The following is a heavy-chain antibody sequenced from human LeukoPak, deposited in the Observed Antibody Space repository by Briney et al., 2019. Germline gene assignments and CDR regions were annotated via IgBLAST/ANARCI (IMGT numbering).Heavy chain of an antibody. CDR2: ISYAGNDK. D-gene: IGHD2-15*01. V-gene: IGHV3-30*14. Sequence: GGSLRLSCAASGFTFSDYYMSWIRQTPGKGLEWVAMISYAGNDKYFADSVKGRFTISRDNSNNTLYLQMNSLRPEDTGVYYCARDGILPRFDYWGQGTLLTVSS. CDR1: GFTFSDYY. J-gene: IGHJ4*02. CDR3: ARDGILPRFDY.